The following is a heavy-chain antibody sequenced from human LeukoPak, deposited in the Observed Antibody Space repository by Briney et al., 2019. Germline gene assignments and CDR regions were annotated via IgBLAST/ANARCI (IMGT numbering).Heavy chain of an antibody. D-gene: IGHD3-22*01. V-gene: IGHV4-59*12. Sequence: SSETLSLTCNVSGGSISNYYWSWLRQPPGKRLEWIGYIYYRGSTNYNPSLKSRVTISVDTSKNQFSLKLNSVTPEDTAVYYCARETFYYDRSGQQFFDYWGQGTLVTVSS. CDR1: GGSISNYY. CDR3: ARETFYYDRSGQQFFDY. CDR2: IYYRGST. J-gene: IGHJ4*02.